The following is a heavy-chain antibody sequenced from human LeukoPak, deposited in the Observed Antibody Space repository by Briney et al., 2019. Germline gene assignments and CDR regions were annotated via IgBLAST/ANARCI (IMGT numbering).Heavy chain of an antibody. D-gene: IGHD6-19*01. J-gene: IGHJ4*02. CDR2: INHSGST. Sequence: SETLSPTCAVYGGSFSGYYWSWIRQPPGKGLEWIGEINHSGSTNYNPSLKSRVTISVDTSKNQFSLKLSSVTAADTAVYYCARATTIAVAGLFDYWGQGTLVTVSS. V-gene: IGHV4-34*01. CDR3: ARATTIAVAGLFDY. CDR1: GGSFSGYY.